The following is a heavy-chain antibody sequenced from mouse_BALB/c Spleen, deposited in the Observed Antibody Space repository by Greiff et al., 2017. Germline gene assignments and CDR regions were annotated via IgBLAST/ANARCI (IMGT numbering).Heavy chain of an antibody. V-gene: IGHV1S56*01. CDR3: ARSYDYDGGFDY. CDR2: IYPGNVNT. CDR1: GYTFTSYY. Sequence: QVQLKESGPELVKPGASVRISCKASGYTFTSYYIHWVKQRPGQGLEWIGWIYPGNVNTKYNEKFKGKATLTADKSSSTAYMQLSSLTSEDSAVYFCARSYDYDGGFDYWGQGTTLTVSS. D-gene: IGHD2-4*01. J-gene: IGHJ2*01.